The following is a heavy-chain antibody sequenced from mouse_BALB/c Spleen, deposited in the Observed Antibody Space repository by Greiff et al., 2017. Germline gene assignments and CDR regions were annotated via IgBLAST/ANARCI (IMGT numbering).Heavy chain of an antibody. CDR2: INPSSGYT. V-gene: IGHV1-4*01. CDR1: GYTFTSYT. D-gene: IGHD1-1*02. J-gene: IGHJ4*01. CDR3: ARGDYAYAMDY. Sequence: VKLMESGAELARPGASVKMSCKASGYTFTSYTMHWVKQRPGQGLEWIGYINPSSGYTNYNQKFKDKATLTADKSSSTAYMQLSSLTSEDSAVYYCARGDYAYAMDYWGQGTSVTVSS.